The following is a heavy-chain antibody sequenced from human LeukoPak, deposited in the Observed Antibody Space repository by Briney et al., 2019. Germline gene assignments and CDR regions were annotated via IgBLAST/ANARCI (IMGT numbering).Heavy chain of an antibody. D-gene: IGHD4-23*01. J-gene: IGHJ6*02. CDR2: IYYSGST. V-gene: IGHV4-61*01. CDR3: ARDTDGGNYYYYGMDV. CDR1: GGSVSSGSYY. Sequence: SETLSLTCTVSGGSVSSGSYYWSWIRQPPGKGLEWIGYIYYSGSTNYNPSLKSRVTISVDTSKNQFSLKLSSVTAADTAVYYCARDTDGGNYYYYGMDVWGQGTTVTVSS.